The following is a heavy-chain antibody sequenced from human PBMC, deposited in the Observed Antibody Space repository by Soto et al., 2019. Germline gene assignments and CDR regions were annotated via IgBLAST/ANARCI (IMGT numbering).Heavy chain of an antibody. CDR2: ISNSGHSA. V-gene: IGHV3-23*01. J-gene: IGHJ5*02. CDR3: ENGDPHFINCFGP. CDR1: GFTLSSYA. Sequence: GGSLRLSCAASGFTLSSYAMNWVRQAPGKGLEWISVISNSGHSAYYADSVKGRFTISRDNSKNTLYLQIKSLRAEDTAAYYCENGDPHFINCFGPWGQGTLVTVSS. D-gene: IGHD4-17*01.